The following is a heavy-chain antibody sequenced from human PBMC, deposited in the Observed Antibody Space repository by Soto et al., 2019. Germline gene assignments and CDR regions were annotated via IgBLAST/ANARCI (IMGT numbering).Heavy chain of an antibody. CDR2: IGTAGDT. Sequence: EVHLVESGGDLVQPGGSLRLSCAASGFTFSSYDFHWVRQATGKGLAWVSGIGTAGDTYYAGSVKGRFIMSRENAKNSLYLQMSSLRVGDTAVYYCTRGADGFDYWGQGTLVTVSS. CDR3: TRGADGFDY. J-gene: IGHJ4*02. CDR1: GFTFSSYD. V-gene: IGHV3-13*01.